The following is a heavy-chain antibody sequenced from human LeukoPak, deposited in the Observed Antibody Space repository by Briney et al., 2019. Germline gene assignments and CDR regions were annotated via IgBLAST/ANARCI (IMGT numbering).Heavy chain of an antibody. CDR1: GGSISSGGYY. D-gene: IGHD6-19*01. V-gene: IGHV4-31*03. Sequence: SETLSLTCTVSGGSISSGGYYWSWIRQHPGKGLEWIGYIYYSGSTNYNPSLKSRVTISVDTSKNQFSLKLSSVTAADTAVYYCARGRTKYSSGPLLHWGQGTLVTVSS. CDR3: ARGRTKYSSGPLLH. J-gene: IGHJ4*02. CDR2: IYYSGST.